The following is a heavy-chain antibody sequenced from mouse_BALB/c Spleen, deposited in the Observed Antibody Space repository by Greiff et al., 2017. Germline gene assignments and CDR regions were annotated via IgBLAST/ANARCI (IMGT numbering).Heavy chain of an antibody. CDR2: ISSGGSYT. V-gene: IGHV5-9-4*01. J-gene: IGHJ4*01. CDR3: AGGKPYGSHYAMDY. CDR1: GFTFSSYA. D-gene: IGHD1-2*01. Sequence: EVKLMESGGGLVKPGGSLKLSCAASGFTFSSYAMSWVRQSPEKRLEWVAEISSGGSYTYYPDTVTGRFTISRDNAKNTLYLEMSSLRSEDTAMYYWAGGKPYGSHYAMDYWGQGTSVTVSS.